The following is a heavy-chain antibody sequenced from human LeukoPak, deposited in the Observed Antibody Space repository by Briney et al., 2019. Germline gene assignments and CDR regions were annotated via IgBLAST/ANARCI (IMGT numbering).Heavy chain of an antibody. D-gene: IGHD6-13*01. Sequence: GGSLRLSCAASGFTFSSYSMNWVRQAPGKGLEWVSSISSSSSYIYYADSVKGRFTISRDNAKNSLYLQMNSLRAEDTAVYYCARDPGMMRAAACGDYWGQGTLVIVSS. CDR2: ISSSSSYI. V-gene: IGHV3-21*01. CDR1: GFTFSSYS. J-gene: IGHJ4*02. CDR3: ARDPGMMRAAACGDY.